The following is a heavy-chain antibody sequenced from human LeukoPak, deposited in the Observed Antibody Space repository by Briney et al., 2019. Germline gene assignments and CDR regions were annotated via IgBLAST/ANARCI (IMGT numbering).Heavy chain of an antibody. CDR3: ARCGTPNNYYGYGVDV. J-gene: IGHJ6*02. D-gene: IGHD1-26*01. Sequence: KPGGSLRLSCAASGFTFSDYYMSWIRQAPGKGLEWISYIRVSGSYTNYADSVKGRFTISRDNAKNSLYLQMISLRAEDTAVYYCARCGTPNNYYGYGVDVWGQGTTVIVSS. CDR2: IRVSGSYT. V-gene: IGHV3-11*03. CDR1: GFTFSDYY.